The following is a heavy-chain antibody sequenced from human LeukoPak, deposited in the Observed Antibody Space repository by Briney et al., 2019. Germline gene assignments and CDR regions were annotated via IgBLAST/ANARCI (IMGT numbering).Heavy chain of an antibody. CDR3: ATAPGYSYGYDF. CDR2: ISGSISYI. D-gene: IGHD5-18*01. J-gene: IGHJ4*02. Sequence: PGGSLRLSCAASGFTFSSYTMNWVRQAPGKGLEWVSSISGSISYIYYADSGKGRFTISRDNAKNSLYLQMNSLRAEDTAVYYCATAPGYSYGYDFWGQGTLVTVSS. CDR1: GFTFSSYT. V-gene: IGHV3-21*01.